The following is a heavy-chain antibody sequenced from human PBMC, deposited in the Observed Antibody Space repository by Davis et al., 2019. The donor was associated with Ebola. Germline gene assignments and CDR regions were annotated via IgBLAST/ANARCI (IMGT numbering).Heavy chain of an antibody. D-gene: IGHD3-16*01. CDR2: LSAYNGNT. CDR1: GYTFTNYG. J-gene: IGHJ4*02. CDR3: ARVISAGEVYFDH. V-gene: IGHV1-18*04. Sequence: AASVKVSCKASGYTFTNYGITWVRQAPGQGLEWMGRLSAYNGNTNYAQKVQGRVTMTTDTSTSTAYMDLRSLRSDDTAVYYCARVISAGEVYFDHWGQGTLVTVSS.